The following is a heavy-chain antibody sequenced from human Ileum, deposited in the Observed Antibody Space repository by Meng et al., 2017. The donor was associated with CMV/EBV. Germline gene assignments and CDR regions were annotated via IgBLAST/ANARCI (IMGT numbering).Heavy chain of an antibody. CDR3: VRSSGWSRFDY. J-gene: IGHJ4*02. Sequence: VQLVQSGAEVQKPGASVTVSCTTSGFTFSGYYIHWVRQAPGQGLEWMGWINSKNDGTNYARKFQGRVTMTRETSISTAHMELSGLMSDDTAVYYCVRSSGWSRFDYWGQGTLVTVSS. D-gene: IGHD6-19*01. V-gene: IGHV1-2*02. CDR2: INSKNDGT. CDR1: GFTFSGYY.